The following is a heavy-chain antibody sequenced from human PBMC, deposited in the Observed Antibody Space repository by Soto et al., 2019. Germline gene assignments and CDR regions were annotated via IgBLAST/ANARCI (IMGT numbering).Heavy chain of an antibody. V-gene: IGHV6-1*01. J-gene: IGHJ6*02. CDR1: GDSVSSNSAV. CDR2: TYYRSKWYN. CDR3: TIFGPAGVDV. Sequence: SQTLSLTCAISGDSVSSNSAVWNWIRQSPSRGLEWLGRTYYRSKWYNDYAVSVKSRITINPDTSKNQFSLQLNSVTPEDTAVYYCTIFGPAGVDVWGQGTTVTVSS. D-gene: IGHD3-3*01.